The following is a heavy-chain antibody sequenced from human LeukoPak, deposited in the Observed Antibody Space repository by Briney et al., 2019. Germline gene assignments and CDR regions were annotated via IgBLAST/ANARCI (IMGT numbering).Heavy chain of an antibody. CDR1: GLTFSNAW. V-gene: IGHV3-15*01. D-gene: IGHD3-10*01. J-gene: IGHJ5*02. Sequence: WGSLRLSCEASGLTFSNAWMTWVRQTPGKGLEWVGRIKSKTAGGATDYAAPVKGRFTISRDDSEKTAFLQMNSLQSEDTAVYYCYSAGRGPWGQGTLVIVSS. CDR2: IKSKTAGGAT. CDR3: YSAGRGP.